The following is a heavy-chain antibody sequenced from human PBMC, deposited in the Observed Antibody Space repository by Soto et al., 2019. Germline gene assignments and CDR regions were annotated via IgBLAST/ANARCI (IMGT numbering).Heavy chain of an antibody. V-gene: IGHV1-69*02. Sequence: QVQLVQSGAEVKKPGSSVKVSCKASGGTFSSYTISWVRQAPGQGLEWMGRIIPILGIANYAQKLQGRVTITADKSTSTAYMELSSLRSEDTAVYYFASIVAAAGKNNWFDPWGQGTLVTVSS. CDR1: GGTFSSYT. CDR3: ASIVAAAGKNNWFDP. CDR2: IIPILGIA. D-gene: IGHD6-13*01. J-gene: IGHJ5*02.